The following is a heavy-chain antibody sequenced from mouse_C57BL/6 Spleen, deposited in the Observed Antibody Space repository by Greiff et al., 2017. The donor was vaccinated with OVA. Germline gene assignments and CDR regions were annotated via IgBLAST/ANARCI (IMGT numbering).Heavy chain of an antibody. V-gene: IGHV5-4*01. CDR2: ISDGGSYT. J-gene: IGHJ1*03. CDR3: ARDRDDYDGYWYFDV. CDR1: GFTFSSYA. D-gene: IGHD2-4*01. Sequence: EVQLQQSGGGLVKPGGSLKLSCAASGFTFSSYAMSWVRQTPEKRLEWVATISDGGSYTYYPDNVKGRFTISRDNAKNNLYLQMSHLKSEDTAMYYCARDRDDYDGYWYFDVWGTGTTVTVSS.